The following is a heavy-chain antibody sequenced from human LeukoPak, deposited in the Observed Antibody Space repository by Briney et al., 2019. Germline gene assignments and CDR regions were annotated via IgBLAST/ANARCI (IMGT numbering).Heavy chain of an antibody. CDR2: IYYSGST. CDR3: ASGSGSYVHDGFDY. J-gene: IGHJ4*02. V-gene: IGHV4-30-4*01. CDR1: GGSISSGDYY. D-gene: IGHD3-10*01. Sequence: SQTLSLTCTVSGGSISSGDYYWSWIRQPPGKGLEWIGYIYYSGSTYYNPSLKSRVTISVDTSKNQFSLKLSSVTAADTAVYYCASGSGSYVHDGFDYWGQGTLVTVSS.